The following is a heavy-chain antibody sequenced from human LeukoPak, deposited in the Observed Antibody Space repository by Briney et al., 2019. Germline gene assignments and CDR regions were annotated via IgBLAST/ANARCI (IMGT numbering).Heavy chain of an antibody. D-gene: IGHD3-10*01. CDR3: VGVRWFGGSNWFDP. CDR1: GFTFSTSA. CDR2: ISSNGGST. J-gene: IGHJ5*02. V-gene: IGHV3-64D*09. Sequence: PGGSLRLSCSASGFTFSTSAMHWVRQAPGKGLEYVSAISSNGGSTYYADSVKGRFTISRDNSKNTLHLQMSSLTAEDTAVYYCVGVRWFGGSNWFDPWGQGTLVTVSS.